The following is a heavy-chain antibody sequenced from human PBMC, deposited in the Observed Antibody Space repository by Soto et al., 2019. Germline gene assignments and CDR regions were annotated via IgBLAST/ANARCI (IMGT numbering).Heavy chain of an antibody. CDR1: GYTFTSYA. CDR2: INTGNGNT. V-gene: IGHV1-3*04. CDR3: ARSPQPYYYDSSGSIDY. Sequence: GASVKVSCKASGYTFTSYAMHWVRQAPGQSLEWMGWINTGNGNTKYSQKFQGRVTITRDTSATTAYMELSSLRSEDTAMYYCARSPQPYYYDSSGSIDYWGQGTLVTVS. D-gene: IGHD3-22*01. J-gene: IGHJ4*02.